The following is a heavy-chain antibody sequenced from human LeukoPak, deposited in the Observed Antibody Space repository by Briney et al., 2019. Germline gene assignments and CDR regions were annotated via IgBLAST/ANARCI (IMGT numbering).Heavy chain of an antibody. CDR2: IYYSGST. J-gene: IGHJ4*02. CDR3: ARTLHYDFWSGYNY. D-gene: IGHD3-3*01. CDR1: GGSFSGYY. Sequence: SETLSLTCAVYGGSFSGYYWSWIRQPPGKGLEWIGYIYYSGSTCYNPSLKSRVTISVDTSKNQFSLKLSSVTAADTAVYYCARTLHYDFWSGYNYWGQGTLVTVSS. V-gene: IGHV4-34*09.